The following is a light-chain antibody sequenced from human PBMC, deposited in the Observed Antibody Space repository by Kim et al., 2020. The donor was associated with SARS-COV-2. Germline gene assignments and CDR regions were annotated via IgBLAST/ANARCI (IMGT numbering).Light chain of an antibody. CDR2: EVS. J-gene: IGLJ1*01. V-gene: IGLV2-14*01. CDR1: SGDVGAYKY. Sequence: SITISCTGTSGDVGAYKYVSWYQQHPGKAPKLVIYEVSNRPSGVSNRFSGSKSGNTASLTISGLQAEDEADYYCSSYIRGSTNYVFGTGTKVTVL. CDR3: SSYIRGSTNYV.